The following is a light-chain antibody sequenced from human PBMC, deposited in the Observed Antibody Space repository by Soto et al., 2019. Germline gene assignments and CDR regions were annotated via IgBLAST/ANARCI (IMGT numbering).Light chain of an antibody. CDR1: QSISSY. V-gene: IGKV1-39*01. Sequence: DIQMTQSPPSLSASVGDRVTITCRASQSISSYLNWYQQKPGQAPKLLIYGASSLQSGVPSRFSGSGSGTDFTLTISSLQPEDFATYYCQQSYSTLIFTFGPGTKVDIK. CDR3: QQSYSTLIFT. J-gene: IGKJ3*01. CDR2: GAS.